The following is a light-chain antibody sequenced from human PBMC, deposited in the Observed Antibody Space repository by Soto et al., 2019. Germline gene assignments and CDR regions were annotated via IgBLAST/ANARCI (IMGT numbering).Light chain of an antibody. Sequence: QSVLTQPPSVSAAPGQKVTISCSGSSSNIGNNYVSWYQQLPGTAPKLLIYDNNKRPSGIPDRFSGSKSGTSATLDITGLQTGDEADYCCGTWDSSLSAVVFGGGTQLTVL. CDR2: DNN. CDR1: SSNIGNNY. CDR3: GTWDSSLSAVV. J-gene: IGLJ2*01. V-gene: IGLV1-51*01.